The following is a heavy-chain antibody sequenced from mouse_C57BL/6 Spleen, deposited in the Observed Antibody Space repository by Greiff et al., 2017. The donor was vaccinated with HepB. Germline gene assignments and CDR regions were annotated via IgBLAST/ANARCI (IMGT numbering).Heavy chain of an antibody. CDR2: IDPENGDT. D-gene: IGHD1-1*01. V-gene: IGHV14-4*01. J-gene: IGHJ2*01. CDR1: GFNIKDDY. Sequence: VQLQQSGAELVRPGASVKLSCTASGFNIKDDYMHWVKQRPEQGLEWIGWIDPENGDTEYASKFQGKATITADTSSNTAYLQLSSLTSEDTAVYYCTVITTGADYWGQGTTLTVSS. CDR3: TVITTGADY.